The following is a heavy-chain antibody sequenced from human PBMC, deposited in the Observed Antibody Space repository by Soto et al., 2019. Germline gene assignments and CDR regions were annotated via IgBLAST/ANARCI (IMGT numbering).Heavy chain of an antibody. V-gene: IGHV3-7*01. D-gene: IGHD1-26*01. CDR1: GFTFSNHW. CDR3: AKEYR. CDR2: IKEDGSEK. Sequence: EVQLVESGGGLVQPGGSPRLSCTASGFTFSNHWMSWVRQAPGKGLERVASIKEDGSEKYYVDSVKGRFTISRDNAKNSLYLQMNSLRAEDTAVYYCAKEYRWGQGTLVTVSS. J-gene: IGHJ4*02.